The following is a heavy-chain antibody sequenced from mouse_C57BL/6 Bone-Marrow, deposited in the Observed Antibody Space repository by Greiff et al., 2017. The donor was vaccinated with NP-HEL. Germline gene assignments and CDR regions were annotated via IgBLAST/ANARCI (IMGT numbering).Heavy chain of an antibody. D-gene: IGHD2-1*01. Sequence: EVQLQQSGPELVKPGASVTMSCKAFGYTFTDYNMHWVKQSHGKSLVWIGYINPNNGGTSYNQTFKGKATLTVNKSSSTAYMELRSLTSEDSAVDYCARNYGNSYYFDYWGQGTTLTVSS. CDR1: GYTFTDYN. CDR2: INPNNGGT. V-gene: IGHV1-22*01. CDR3: ARNYGNSYYFDY. J-gene: IGHJ2*01.